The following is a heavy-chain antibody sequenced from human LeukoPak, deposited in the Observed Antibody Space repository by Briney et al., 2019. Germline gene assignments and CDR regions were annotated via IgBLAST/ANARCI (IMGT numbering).Heavy chain of an antibody. J-gene: IGHJ4*02. Sequence: GGSLRLSCAASGFTFSSYSMNWVRQAPGKGLEWVSSISSSSSYIYYADSVKGRFTISRDNAKSSLYLQMNSLRAEDTAVYYCARESRDYDFWSGYFPNFDYWGQGTLATVSS. D-gene: IGHD3-3*01. CDR2: ISSSSSYI. CDR1: GFTFSSYS. V-gene: IGHV3-21*01. CDR3: ARESRDYDFWSGYFPNFDY.